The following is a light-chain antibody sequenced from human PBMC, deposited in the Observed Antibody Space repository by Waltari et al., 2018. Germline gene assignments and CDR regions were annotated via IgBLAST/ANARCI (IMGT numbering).Light chain of an antibody. Sequence: QSALTQPASVSGSPGQSITISCTGTSSDVGGYDYVSWYQQRPGKAPKVMIYDVSNRPSGVSKRFSGSKSGNTASLVISGLQAEDEADYYCSSYTSTTTVIFGGGTKLTVL. CDR3: SSYTSTTTVI. J-gene: IGLJ2*01. V-gene: IGLV2-14*03. CDR2: DVS. CDR1: SSDVGGYDY.